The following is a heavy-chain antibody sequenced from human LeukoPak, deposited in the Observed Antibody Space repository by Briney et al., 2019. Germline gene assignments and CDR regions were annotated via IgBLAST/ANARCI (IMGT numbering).Heavy chain of an antibody. D-gene: IGHD3-22*01. J-gene: IGHJ4*02. CDR2: IYYSGST. CDR3: ARPGYYYDSSGYYYRDY. CDR1: GGSFSGYY. Sequence: SETLSLTCAVYGGSFSGYYWSWIRQPPGKGLEWIGSIYYSGSTNYNPSLKSRVTISVDTSKNQFSLKLSSVTAADTAVYYCARPGYYYDSSGYYYRDYWGQGTLVTVSS. V-gene: IGHV4-34*01.